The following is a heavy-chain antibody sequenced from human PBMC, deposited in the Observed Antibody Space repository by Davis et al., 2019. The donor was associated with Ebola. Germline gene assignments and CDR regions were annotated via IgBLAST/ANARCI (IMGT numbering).Heavy chain of an antibody. J-gene: IGHJ4*02. Sequence: PGGSQRLSCVASGFTFSNHAMHWVRQAPGKGLEWVAVTSHNERERFYGESVQGRFTISRDNSENVLYLQMDSLRPDDTAIYFCARALHDEVLDYWGQGTPVTVSS. CDR2: TSHNERER. CDR1: GFTFSNHA. V-gene: IGHV3-30*04. CDR3: ARALHDEVLDY. D-gene: IGHD1-1*01.